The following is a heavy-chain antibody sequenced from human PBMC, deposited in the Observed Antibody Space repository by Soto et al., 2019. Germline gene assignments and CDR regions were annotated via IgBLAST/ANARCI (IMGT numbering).Heavy chain of an antibody. CDR3: ARDRVVVTGVKYYYYGMDV. CDR2: IWYDGGNK. V-gene: IGHV3-33*01. J-gene: IGHJ6*02. CDR1: GFTFSSYG. Sequence: GGSLRLSCAASGFTFSSYGMHWVRQAPGKGLEWVAVIWYDGGNKYYADSVKGRFTISRDNSKNTLYLQMNSLRAEDTDVYYCARDRVVVTGVKYYYYGMDVWGQGTTVTVSS. D-gene: IGHD2-21*02.